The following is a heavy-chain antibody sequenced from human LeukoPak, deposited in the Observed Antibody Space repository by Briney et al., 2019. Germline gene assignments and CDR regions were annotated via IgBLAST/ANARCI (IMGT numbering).Heavy chain of an antibody. J-gene: IGHJ4*02. Sequence: GGSLRLSCAASGFSFGTYAMTWVRQAPGKGLECVSTVSGSGGNTYYTDSVKGRFTISRDNSKNTLFLQMSSLRAEDTALSYCTKGGVVSAFGYWGQGVLVTVSS. V-gene: IGHV3-23*01. CDR2: VSGSGGNT. D-gene: IGHD3-22*01. CDR3: TKGGVVSAFGY. CDR1: GFSFGTYA.